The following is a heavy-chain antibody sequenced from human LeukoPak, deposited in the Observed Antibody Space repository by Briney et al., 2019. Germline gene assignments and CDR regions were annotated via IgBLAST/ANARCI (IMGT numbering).Heavy chain of an antibody. CDR1: GGSLSSSSYY. CDR2: IYYSGST. CDR3: AETYYYDSSGYSWNYYYGMDV. D-gene: IGHD3-22*01. J-gene: IGHJ6*02. Sequence: PSETLSLTCTVSGGSLSSSSYYWGWLRQPPGKGLEWIGSIYYSGSTYYNPSLKSRVTISVDTSENQFSLKLSSVTAADTAVYYCAETYYYDSSGYSWNYYYGMDVWGQGTTVTVSS. V-gene: IGHV4-39*07.